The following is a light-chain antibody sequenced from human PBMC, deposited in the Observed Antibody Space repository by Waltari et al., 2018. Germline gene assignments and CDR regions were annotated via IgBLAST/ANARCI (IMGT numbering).Light chain of an antibody. CDR3: QQYYSTPWT. Sequence: QLTPPPYSLSASLGDRVTITCRASQGISNSLAWYQQKPGKAPKLLLYAASRMESGVPARFSGSGSGTDYTLTISSLQPEDFATYYCQQYYSTPWTFGQGTKVEIK. CDR2: AAS. V-gene: IGKV1-NL1*01. J-gene: IGKJ1*01. CDR1: QGISNS.